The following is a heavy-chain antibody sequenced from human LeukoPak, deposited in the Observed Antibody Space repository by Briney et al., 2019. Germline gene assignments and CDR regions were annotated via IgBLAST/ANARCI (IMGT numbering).Heavy chain of an antibody. V-gene: IGHV4-39*07. CDR2: ISYSGTT. CDR1: SASITSSPYF. Sequence: SETLSLTCTVSSASITSSPYFWGWIRQSPGKGLEWIGSISYSGTTYYNPSLKSRVTISVDTSKNQFSLKLSSVTAADTAVYYCARAHPMGGGWFDPWGQGTLVTVSS. J-gene: IGHJ5*02. D-gene: IGHD3-16*01. CDR3: ARAHPMGGGWFDP.